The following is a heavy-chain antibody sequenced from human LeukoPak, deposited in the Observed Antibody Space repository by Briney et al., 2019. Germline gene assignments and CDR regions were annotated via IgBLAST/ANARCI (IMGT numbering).Heavy chain of an antibody. V-gene: IGHV1-46*01. Sequence: ASVKVSCKASGYTFTSYAMNWVRQAPGQGLEWMGWINPSGGSTSYAQKFQGRVTMTRNMSTSTDYMELSSLRSEDTAVYYCARDNSVEDTAWWFDPWGQGTLVTVSS. J-gene: IGHJ5*02. CDR1: GYTFTSYA. D-gene: IGHD4-23*01. CDR2: INPSGGST. CDR3: ARDNSVEDTAWWFDP.